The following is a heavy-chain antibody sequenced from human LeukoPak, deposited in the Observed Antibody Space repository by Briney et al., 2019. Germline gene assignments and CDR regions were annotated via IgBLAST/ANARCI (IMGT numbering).Heavy chain of an antibody. D-gene: IGHD3-3*01. Sequence: GGSLRLSCAASGFTFSSYGMHWVRQAPGKGLEWVAFIRYDGSNKYYADSVKGRFTISRDNSKNTLYLQMNSLGAEDTAVYYCARVLARLRFLEWLPDYWGQGTLVTVSS. CDR3: ARVLARLRFLEWLPDY. CDR1: GFTFSSYG. J-gene: IGHJ4*02. V-gene: IGHV3-30*02. CDR2: IRYDGSNK.